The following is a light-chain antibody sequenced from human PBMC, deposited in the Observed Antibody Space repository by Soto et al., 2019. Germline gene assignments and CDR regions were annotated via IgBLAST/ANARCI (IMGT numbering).Light chain of an antibody. V-gene: IGLV2-11*01. J-gene: IGLJ2*01. CDR3: CSYAGSYTVV. CDR2: AVS. CDR1: SSDVGGYNY. Sequence: QSALTQPRSVSGSPGQSVTISCTGTSSDVGGYNYVSWYQQHPDKTPKLMIYAVSKRPSGVPDRFSGSKSGNTASLTISGLQADDEADYYCCSYAGSYTVVFGGGTKLTVL.